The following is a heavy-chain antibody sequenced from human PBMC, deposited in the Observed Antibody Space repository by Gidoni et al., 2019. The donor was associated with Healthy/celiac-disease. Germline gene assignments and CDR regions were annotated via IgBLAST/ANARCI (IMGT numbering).Heavy chain of an antibody. CDR2: IYYSGST. CDR3: ARPYYYDSSGYRNWFDP. J-gene: IGHJ5*02. CDR1: GGSISSSSYY. V-gene: IGHV4-39*01. D-gene: IGHD3-22*01. Sequence: QLQLQESGPGLVKPSETLSLTCTVSGGSISSSSYYWGWIRQPPGKGLEWIGSIYYSGSTYYTPSLKSRVTISVDTSKNQFSRKLSSVTAADTAVYYCARPYYYDSSGYRNWFDPWGQGTLVTVSS.